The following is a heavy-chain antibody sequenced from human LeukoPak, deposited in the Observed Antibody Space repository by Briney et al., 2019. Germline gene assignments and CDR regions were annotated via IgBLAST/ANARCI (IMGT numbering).Heavy chain of an antibody. CDR3: ARGADFCSGQGFDP. CDR2: MNPNSGNT. CDR1: GYTFTSYD. Sequence: ASVKVSCKASGYTFTSYDINWVRQATGQGLEWMGWMNPNSGNTGYAQKFQGRVTITRNTSISTAYMELSSLRSEDTAVYYCARGADFCSGQGFDPWGQGTLVTVSS. V-gene: IGHV1-8*03. J-gene: IGHJ5*02. D-gene: IGHD3-3*01.